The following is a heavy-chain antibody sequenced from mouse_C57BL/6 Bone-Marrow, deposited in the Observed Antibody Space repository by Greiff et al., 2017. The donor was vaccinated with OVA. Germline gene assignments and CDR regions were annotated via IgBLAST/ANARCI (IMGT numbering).Heavy chain of an antibody. J-gene: IGHJ3*01. D-gene: IGHD1-1*01. V-gene: IGHV1-19*01. CDR2: INPYNGGT. CDR1: GYTFTDYY. CDR3: ARSITTVVARAY. Sequence: VHVKQSGPVLVKPGASVKMSCKASGYTFTDYYMNWVKQSPGKSLEWIGVINPYNGGTSYNQKFKGKATLTVDKSSSTAYMELNSLTSEDSAVYYCARSITTVVARAYWGQGTLVTVSA.